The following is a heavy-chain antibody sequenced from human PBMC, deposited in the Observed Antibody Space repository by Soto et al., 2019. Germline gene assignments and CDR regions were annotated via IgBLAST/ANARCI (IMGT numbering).Heavy chain of an antibody. CDR2: IYYSGST. D-gene: IGHD5-12*01. CDR3: ARGLSGYVNRIDY. Sequence: QVQLQESGPGLVKPSETLSLTCTVSGGSISSYYWSWIRQPPGKGLEWIGYIYYSGSTNYNPSLMSRVTISVDTSKNQFSLKLSSVTAADTAVYYCARGLSGYVNRIDYWGQGTLVTVSS. CDR1: GGSISSYY. J-gene: IGHJ4*02. V-gene: IGHV4-59*01.